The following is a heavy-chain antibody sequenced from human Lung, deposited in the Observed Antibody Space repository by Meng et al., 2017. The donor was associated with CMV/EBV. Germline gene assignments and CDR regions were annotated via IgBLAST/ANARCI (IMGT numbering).Heavy chain of an antibody. CDR3: TTGAYYDFWSGYHY. Sequence: GGSLRLSXAASGFTFSNAWMSWVRQAPGKGLEWVGRIKGKTDGGTTDYAAPVKGRFTISRDDSKNTLYLQMNSLKTEDTAVYYCTTGAYYDFWSGYHYWGQGTLVTVSS. D-gene: IGHD3-3*01. CDR1: GFTFSNAW. J-gene: IGHJ4*02. CDR2: IKGKTDGGTT. V-gene: IGHV3-15*01.